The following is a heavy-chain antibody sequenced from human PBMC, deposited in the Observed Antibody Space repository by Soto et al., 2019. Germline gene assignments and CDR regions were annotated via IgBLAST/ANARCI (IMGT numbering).Heavy chain of an antibody. D-gene: IGHD3-22*01. CDR1: GFTFSSYA. Sequence: PGGSLRLSCAASGFTFSSYAMHWVRQAPGKGLEWVAVISYDGSNKYYADSVKGRFTISRDNSKNTLYLQMNSLRAEDTAVYYCARGGQDTMIVVATCFDYRGQGTLVTVSS. CDR2: ISYDGSNK. V-gene: IGHV3-30-3*01. J-gene: IGHJ4*02. CDR3: ARGGQDTMIVVATCFDY.